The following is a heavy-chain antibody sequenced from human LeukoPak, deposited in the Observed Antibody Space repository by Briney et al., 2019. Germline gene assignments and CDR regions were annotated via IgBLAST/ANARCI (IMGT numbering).Heavy chain of an antibody. Sequence: GGPLRLSCAASGFTFSTYPMNWVRQAPGKGLEWVSYVSSSSSTIYYADSVKGRFAISRDNAKNSLYLQMNSLRAEDTAVYYCARGITGTNNWFDPWGQGTLVTVSS. V-gene: IGHV3-48*01. CDR2: VSSSSSTI. D-gene: IGHD1/OR15-1a*01. J-gene: IGHJ5*02. CDR3: ARGITGTNNWFDP. CDR1: GFTFSTYP.